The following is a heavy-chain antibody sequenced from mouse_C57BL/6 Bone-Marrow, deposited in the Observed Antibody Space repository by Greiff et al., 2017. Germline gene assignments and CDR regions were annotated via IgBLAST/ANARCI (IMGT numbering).Heavy chain of an antibody. CDR1: GFNIKDDY. CDR3: TTIRVTTVVADY. J-gene: IGHJ2*01. V-gene: IGHV14-4*01. CDR2: IDPENGDT. D-gene: IGHD1-1*01. Sequence: EVQLQQSGAELVRPGASVKLSCTASGFNIKDDYMHWVKQRPEQGLEWIGRIDPENGDTEYASKFQGKATITADTSSNTAYLQLTSLTSEDTAVYYCTTIRVTTVVADYWGQGTTLTVSS.